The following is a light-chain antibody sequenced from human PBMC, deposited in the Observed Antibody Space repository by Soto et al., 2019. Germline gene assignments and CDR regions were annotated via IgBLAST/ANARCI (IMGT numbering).Light chain of an antibody. Sequence: DMEMTQSPSSLSASVGDRVTITCRASQSISNYLNWYQHKPGKVPKLLIYAASSWQSGVPTRFSGSGSGTDFTLTINSMQPDDFVTYYFQQSYGTPLTFGGGTKIEIK. CDR1: QSISNY. J-gene: IGKJ4*01. CDR2: AAS. V-gene: IGKV1-39*01. CDR3: QQSYGTPLT.